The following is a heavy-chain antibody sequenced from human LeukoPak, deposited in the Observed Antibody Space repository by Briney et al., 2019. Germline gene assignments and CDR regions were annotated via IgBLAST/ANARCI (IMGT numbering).Heavy chain of an antibody. J-gene: IGHJ1*01. D-gene: IGHD3-22*01. CDR3: ADSSGYHPEYFQH. V-gene: IGHV3-30*02. CDR1: GFTFSSCG. Sequence: GGSLRLSCAASGFTFSSCGFHWVRQAPGKGLEWVAFIRYDGSNKYYADSVKGRFTISRDNSKNTLYLQMNSLRAEDTAVYYCADSSGYHPEYFQHWGQGTLVTVSS. CDR2: IRYDGSNK.